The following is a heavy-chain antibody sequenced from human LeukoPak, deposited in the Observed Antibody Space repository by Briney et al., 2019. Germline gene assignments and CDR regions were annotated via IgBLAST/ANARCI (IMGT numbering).Heavy chain of an antibody. Sequence: SETLSLTCTVSGASIRSYYWNWIRQPPGKGLEWIGYFYYSGNTNYNSSLKSRVTISVDTSKNQFSLKVTSVTAADTAVYYCASNALTHPGLDYWGQGTLVAVSS. CDR2: FYYSGNT. J-gene: IGHJ4*02. V-gene: IGHV4-59*01. CDR3: ASNALTHPGLDY. CDR1: GASIRSYY. D-gene: IGHD1-14*01.